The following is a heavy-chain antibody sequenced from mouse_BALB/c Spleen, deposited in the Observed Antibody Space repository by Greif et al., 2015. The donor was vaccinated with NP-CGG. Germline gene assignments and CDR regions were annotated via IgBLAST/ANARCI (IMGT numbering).Heavy chain of an antibody. Sequence: VQLQQSGTELVKPGASVKLSCTASGFNIKETYMHWVKERPEQGLEWIGRIVPANGNTKYDPNFQGKATITADTSSNTAYLQLSSLTSEDTAVYYCASYVYGYYFDYWGRGTTLTVSS. CDR3: ASYVYGYYFDY. J-gene: IGHJ2*01. CDR1: GFNIKETY. V-gene: IGHV14-3*02. CDR2: IVPANGNT. D-gene: IGHD2-2*01.